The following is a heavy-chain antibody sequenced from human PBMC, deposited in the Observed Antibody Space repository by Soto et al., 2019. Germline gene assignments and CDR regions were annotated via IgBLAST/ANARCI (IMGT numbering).Heavy chain of an antibody. V-gene: IGHV1-69*04. D-gene: IGHD3-9*01. CDR1: GGTFSSYT. J-gene: IGHJ4*02. CDR2: IIPILGIA. CDR3: ARDDGQSHYDILTGYYPPIDY. Sequence: GASVKVSCKASGGTFSSYTISWVRQAPGQGLEWMGRIIPILGIANYAQKFQGRVTITADKSTSTAYMELSSLRSEDTAVYYCARDDGQSHYDILTGYYPPIDYWGQGTLVTVSS.